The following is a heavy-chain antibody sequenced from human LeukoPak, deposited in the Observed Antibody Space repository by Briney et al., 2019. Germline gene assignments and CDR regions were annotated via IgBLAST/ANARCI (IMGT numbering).Heavy chain of an antibody. D-gene: IGHD6-19*01. CDR2: INSDARST. Sequence: PGGSLRLSCTASGFTFSNYWMHWVRQAPGKGLVWVSRINSDARSTSYADSVKCRFTISRDNDKNTLYLQMNSLRAEDTAVYYCERGADNGYRSDSWGQGTLVTVSS. J-gene: IGHJ5*02. CDR3: ERGADNGYRSDS. V-gene: IGHV3-74*01. CDR1: GFTFSNYW.